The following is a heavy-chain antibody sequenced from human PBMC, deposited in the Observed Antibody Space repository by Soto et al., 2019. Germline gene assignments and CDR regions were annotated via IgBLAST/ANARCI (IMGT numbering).Heavy chain of an antibody. Sequence: QLQLEESGPGLVKPSETLSLTCTVSGGSISSSSYYWGWIRQSPGKGLEWIGSFYYSGSTYYSQSLTGRVTISGGTSKKQISLRLSSVTATDTAVYYCARISVASRYMDVWGKGATVTVSS. D-gene: IGHD5-12*01. J-gene: IGHJ6*03. CDR2: FYYSGST. CDR1: GGSISSSSYY. CDR3: ARISVASRYMDV. V-gene: IGHV4-39*01.